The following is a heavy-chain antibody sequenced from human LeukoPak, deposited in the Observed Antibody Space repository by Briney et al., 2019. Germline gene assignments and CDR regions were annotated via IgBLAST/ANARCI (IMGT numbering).Heavy chain of an antibody. J-gene: IGHJ4*02. V-gene: IGHV3-48*04. CDR2: ISSGSNTI. CDR3: ARDVRLVVPATMKDN. D-gene: IGHD2-2*01. Sequence: TGGSLRLSCAASGFTFSDYWMSWVRQAPGKGLEWISYISSGSNTIYYADSVKGRFTISRDNAKNSLYLQMNSLRADDTAVYYCARDVRLVVPATMKDNWGQGTLVTVSS. CDR1: GFTFSDYW.